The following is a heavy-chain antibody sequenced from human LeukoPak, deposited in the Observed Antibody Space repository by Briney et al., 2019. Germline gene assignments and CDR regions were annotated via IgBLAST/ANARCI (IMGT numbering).Heavy chain of an antibody. J-gene: IGHJ5*02. V-gene: IGHV4-59*01. D-gene: IGHD3-10*01. CDR1: GGFINNFY. CDR2: IYYSGST. CDR3: ARADPYYGSGSYRVRFDP. Sequence: SETLSLTCTVSGGFINNFYWSWIRQPPGKGLEWIGYIYYSGSTNYNPSLKSRVTISVDTSKNQFSLKLSSVTAADTAVYYCARADPYYGSGSYRVRFDPWGQGTLVTVSS.